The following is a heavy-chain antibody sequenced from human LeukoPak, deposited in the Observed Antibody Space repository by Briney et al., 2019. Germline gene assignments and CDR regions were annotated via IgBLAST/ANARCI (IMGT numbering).Heavy chain of an antibody. Sequence: ASVKVSCKASGYTFTSYYMHWVRQAPAQGLEWMGIINPSGGSTSYAQKFQGRVTMTRDTSTSTVYMELSSLRSEDTAVYYCARDFSHMITFGGATGDYFDYWGQGTLVTVSS. CDR2: INPSGGST. CDR3: ARDFSHMITFGGATGDYFDY. D-gene: IGHD3-16*01. V-gene: IGHV1-46*01. CDR1: GYTFTSYY. J-gene: IGHJ4*02.